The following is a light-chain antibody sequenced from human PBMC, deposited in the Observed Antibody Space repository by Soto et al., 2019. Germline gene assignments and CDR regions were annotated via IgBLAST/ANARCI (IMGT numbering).Light chain of an antibody. Sequence: ETVMPQYPATLSVSPGERTTLSCRGSQSVSSKLAWYQQKPGQAPRLLIYGASTRATGIPARFSGSGSGTEFTLTISSLQSEDFAVYYCQQYNNGTPITFGQGTRLEIK. CDR1: QSVSSK. V-gene: IGKV3D-15*01. CDR3: QQYNNGTPIT. CDR2: GAS. J-gene: IGKJ5*01.